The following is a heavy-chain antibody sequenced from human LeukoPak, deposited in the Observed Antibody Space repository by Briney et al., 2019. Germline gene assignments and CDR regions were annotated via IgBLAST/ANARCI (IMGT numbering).Heavy chain of an antibody. CDR2: IIPILGIG. CDR3: ARDSRPYYDFWSGYSPHFDY. D-gene: IGHD3-3*01. V-gene: IGHV1-69*04. J-gene: IGHJ4*02. Sequence: ASVKVSCKASGGTFSSYAISWVRHAPGQGLEWMGRIIPILGIGNYAHKFQGIVTITADKSTSTTYKLLSSLRSEDTAVYYCARDSRPYYDFWSGYSPHFDYWGQGTLVTVSS. CDR1: GGTFSSYA.